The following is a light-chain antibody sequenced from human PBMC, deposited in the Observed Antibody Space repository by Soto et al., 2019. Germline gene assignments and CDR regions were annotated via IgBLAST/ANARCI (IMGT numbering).Light chain of an antibody. CDR1: QSLRSTY. V-gene: IGKV3-20*01. CDR3: QQYGSSPPLT. Sequence: EIVLTQSPGTLSMSPGERATLSCRASQSLRSTYLAWYQQKPGQAPRLLIFGASSRATGIPDRFSGSGSGTAFTLTISRLEPEDFAVYYCQQYGSSPPLTFGGGTKVEIK. CDR2: GAS. J-gene: IGKJ4*01.